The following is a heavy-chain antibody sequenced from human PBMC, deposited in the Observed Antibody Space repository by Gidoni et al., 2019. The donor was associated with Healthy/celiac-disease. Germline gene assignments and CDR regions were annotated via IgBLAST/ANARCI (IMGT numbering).Heavy chain of an antibody. CDR2: IYYSGST. Sequence: QVLLQVSGPGLVKPSETLSLTCTVSGGSFSSYSWCWIRQPPGKGLEWIGYIYYSGSTHYNPSLKSRVTIPVDTSKNQFSLKLSSVTAADTAVYYCARAGFDSSGYLWLGRVHAFDIWGQGTMVTVSS. CDR3: ARAGFDSSGYLWLGRVHAFDI. CDR1: GGSFSSYS. J-gene: IGHJ3*02. V-gene: IGHV4-59*08. D-gene: IGHD3-22*01.